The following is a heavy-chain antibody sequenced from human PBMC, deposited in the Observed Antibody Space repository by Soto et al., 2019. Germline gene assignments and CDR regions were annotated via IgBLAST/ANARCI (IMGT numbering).Heavy chain of an antibody. CDR1: GFTFGDYA. D-gene: IGHD3-3*01. J-gene: IGHJ6*02. CDR2: IRSKAYGGTT. Sequence: GGSLRLSCTASGFTFGDYAMSWFRQAPGKGLEWVGFIRSKAYGGTTEYAASVKGRFTISRDDSKSIAYLQMNSLKTEDTAVYYCTAYYDFWSGYHYGMDVWGQGTTVTVSS. V-gene: IGHV3-49*03. CDR3: TAYYDFWSGYHYGMDV.